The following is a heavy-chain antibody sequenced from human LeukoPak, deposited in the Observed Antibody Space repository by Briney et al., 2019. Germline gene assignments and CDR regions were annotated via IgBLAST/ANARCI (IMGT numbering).Heavy chain of an antibody. CDR2: ISSSGSTI. CDR1: GCTFSSYG. V-gene: IGHV3-48*04. J-gene: IGHJ4*02. Sequence: GGSLRLSCGVSGCTFSSYGMSWVRQAPGKGLEWVSYISSSGSTIYYADSVKGRFTISRDNAKNSLYLQMNSLRAEDTAVYYCARQSVGLGYYFDYWGQGTLVTVSS. D-gene: IGHD1-26*01. CDR3: ARQSVGLGYYFDY.